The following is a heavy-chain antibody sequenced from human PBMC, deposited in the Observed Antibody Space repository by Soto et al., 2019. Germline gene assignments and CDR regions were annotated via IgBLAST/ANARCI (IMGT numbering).Heavy chain of an antibody. CDR3: ARSDTAMEMGDY. CDR2: IWYDGSNK. CDR1: GFTFSSYG. Sequence: QVQLVESGGGVVQPGRSLRLSCAASGFTFSSYGMHWVRQAPGKGLEWVAVIWYDGSNKYYADSVKGRFTISRDNSKNTLYLQMNSLRAEDTAVYYCARSDTAMEMGDYWGHGTLVTVSS. D-gene: IGHD5-18*01. V-gene: IGHV3-33*01. J-gene: IGHJ4*01.